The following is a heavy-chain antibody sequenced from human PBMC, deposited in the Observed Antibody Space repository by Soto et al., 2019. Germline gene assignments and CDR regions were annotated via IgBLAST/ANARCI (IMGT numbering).Heavy chain of an antibody. CDR2: IIPIFGTA. Sequence: QVQLVQSGAEVKKPGSSVKVSCKASGGTFSSYAISWVRQAPGQGLEWMGGIIPIFGTANYAQKFQGRVTITADESTSTGYMELSSLRSEDTAVYYCAGDRLGARPGAFDIRCQGTMVTVSS. J-gene: IGHJ3*02. CDR1: GGTFSSYA. CDR3: AGDRLGARPGAFDI. D-gene: IGHD6-6*01. V-gene: IGHV1-69*01.